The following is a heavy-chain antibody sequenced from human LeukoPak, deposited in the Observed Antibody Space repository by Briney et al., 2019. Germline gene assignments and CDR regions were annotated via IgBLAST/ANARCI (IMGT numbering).Heavy chain of an antibody. CDR3: TRSDYDILTGYYYFDY. CDR1: GGSISSYY. Sequence: SETLSLTCTVSGGSISSYYWSWIRQPPGKGLEWIGYIYYSGSTNYNPSLKSRVTISVDTSKNQSSLKLSSVTAADTAVYYCTRSDYDILTGYYYFDYWGQGTLVTVSS. V-gene: IGHV4-59*08. J-gene: IGHJ4*02. D-gene: IGHD3-9*01. CDR2: IYYSGST.